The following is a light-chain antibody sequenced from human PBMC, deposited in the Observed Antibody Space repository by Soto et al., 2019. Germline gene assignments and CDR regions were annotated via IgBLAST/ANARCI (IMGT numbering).Light chain of an antibody. CDR3: QQYDDWPIT. J-gene: IGKJ5*01. CDR1: QSVSSY. CDR2: DSS. Sequence: DIVMTQSPATLSVSPGETATLSCRASQSVSSYLAWYQEKPGRAPRLLIHDSSTRAAGIPARIRGSGSGTDFTLTISSLQSEDLAIYYCQQYDDWPITFGQGTRLEIK. V-gene: IGKV3-15*01.